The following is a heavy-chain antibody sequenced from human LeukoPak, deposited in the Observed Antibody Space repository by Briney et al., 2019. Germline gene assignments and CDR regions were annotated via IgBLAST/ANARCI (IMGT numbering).Heavy chain of an antibody. CDR3: TTVGTTSPIAEEYFDY. CDR1: GFTFDNAW. D-gene: IGHD1-26*01. Sequence: NPGGSLRLSCAASGFTFDNAWTNWVRQAPGKGLEWVGRVKSKTDGGTTDYAAPVKGRFTISRDDSENTLFLQLNSLKTEDTALYYCTTVGTTSPIAEEYFDYWGQGTLVTVSS. CDR2: VKSKTDGGTT. V-gene: IGHV3-15*01. J-gene: IGHJ4*02.